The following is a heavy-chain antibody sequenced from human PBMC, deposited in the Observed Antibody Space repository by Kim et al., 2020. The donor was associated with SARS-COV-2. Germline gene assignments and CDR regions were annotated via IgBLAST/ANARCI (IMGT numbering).Heavy chain of an antibody. Sequence: PSLKSRVTISVATSKNQFSLKLSYVTAADTAVYYCARDLGYYDSSGYYTQWGQGTLVTVSS. J-gene: IGHJ4*02. CDR3: ARDLGYYDSSGYYTQ. V-gene: IGHV4-39*07. D-gene: IGHD3-22*01.